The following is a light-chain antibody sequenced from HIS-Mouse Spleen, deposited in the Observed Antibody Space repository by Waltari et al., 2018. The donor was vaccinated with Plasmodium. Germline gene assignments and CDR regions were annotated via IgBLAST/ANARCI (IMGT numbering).Light chain of an antibody. V-gene: IGLV2-11*01. CDR2: DVS. Sequence: QSALTQPRSVSGSPGPSVTIPCTGTSSAVAGSNYVAWYQQHPGKAPKLMIYDVSKRPSGVPDRFSGSKSGNTASLTISGLQAEDEADYYCQAWDSSTAVFGGGTKLTVL. J-gene: IGLJ3*02. CDR3: QAWDSSTAV. CDR1: SSAVAGSNY.